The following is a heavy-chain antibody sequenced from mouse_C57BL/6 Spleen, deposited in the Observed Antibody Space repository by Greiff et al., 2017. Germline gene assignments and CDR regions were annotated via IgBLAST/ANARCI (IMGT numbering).Heavy chain of an antibody. V-gene: IGHV1-52*01. Sequence: QVQLQQSGAELVRPGSSVKLSCKASGYTFTSYWMHWVKQRPIQGLEWIGNIDPSDSETHYNQKFKDKATLTVDKSSSTAYMQLSSLTSEDSAVYYCARGIYYDYDPYYFDYWGQGTTLTVSS. J-gene: IGHJ2*01. D-gene: IGHD2-4*01. CDR3: ARGIYYDYDPYYFDY. CDR1: GYTFTSYW. CDR2: IDPSDSET.